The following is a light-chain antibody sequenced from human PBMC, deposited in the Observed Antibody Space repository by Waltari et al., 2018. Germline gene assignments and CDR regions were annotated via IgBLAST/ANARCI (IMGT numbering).Light chain of an antibody. Sequence: EIVLTQSPGTLSLSPGERATLSCRASQSVSRTLAWYQQKPGQAPRLLIYDVSTRATGIADRFSGSGSGTDFSLTISRLEPEDFAVYYCQKYGRLPATFGQGTKVEIK. J-gene: IGKJ1*01. CDR3: QKYGRLPAT. CDR2: DVS. CDR1: QSVSRT. V-gene: IGKV3-20*01.